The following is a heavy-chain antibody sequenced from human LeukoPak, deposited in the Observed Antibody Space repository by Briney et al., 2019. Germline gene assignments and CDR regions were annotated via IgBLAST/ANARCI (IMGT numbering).Heavy chain of an antibody. J-gene: IGHJ4*02. CDR2: IIPIFGTA. CDR3: ARGWALRELTH. CDR1: GGTFSSYA. V-gene: IGHV1-69*05. Sequence: SVKVSCKASGGTFSSYAISWVRQAPGQGLEWMGGIIPIFGTANYAQKFQGRVTMTRDTSISTAYMELSRLRSDDTAVYYCARGWALRELTHWGQGTLVTVSS. D-gene: IGHD1-26*01.